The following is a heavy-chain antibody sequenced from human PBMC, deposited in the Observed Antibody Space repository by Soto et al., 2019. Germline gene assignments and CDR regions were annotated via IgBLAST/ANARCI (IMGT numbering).Heavy chain of an antibody. D-gene: IGHD3-22*01. CDR1: GFTFSSYA. V-gene: IGHV3-23*01. CDR3: AKDRASEYYDSSGYYFGAFDI. Sequence: EVQLLESGGGLVQPGGSLRLSCAASGFTFSSYAMSWVRQAPGKGLEWVSAISGSGGSTYYADSVKGRFTISRDNSKNTLYLQMNSLRAEDTAVYYCAKDRASEYYDSSGYYFGAFDIWGQGTMVTVSS. CDR2: ISGSGGST. J-gene: IGHJ3*02.